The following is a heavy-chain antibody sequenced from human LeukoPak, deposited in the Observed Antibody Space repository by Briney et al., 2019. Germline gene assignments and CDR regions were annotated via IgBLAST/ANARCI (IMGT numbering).Heavy chain of an antibody. CDR3: ARAWLGLTGDGYTADNWFDP. J-gene: IGHJ5*02. D-gene: IGHD5-24*01. V-gene: IGHV1-18*01. Sequence: ASVKVSCKASGYTFTCYGISWVRQAPGQGLEWMGWISAYNGNTNYAQKLQGRVTMTTDTSTSTAYMELRSLRSDDTAVYYCARAWLGLTGDGYTADNWFDPWGQGTLVTVSS. CDR1: GYTFTCYG. CDR2: ISAYNGNT.